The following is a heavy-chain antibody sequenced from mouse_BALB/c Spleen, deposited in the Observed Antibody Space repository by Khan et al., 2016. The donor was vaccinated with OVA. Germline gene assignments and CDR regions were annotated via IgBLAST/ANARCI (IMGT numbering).Heavy chain of an antibody. Sequence: QVQLKQSGPGLVAPSQSLSITCTISGFSLTNYGVHWVRQPPGKGLEWLVVIWRDGRTTYNSALKSRLTISKDNSKSQVFLKMNSLQTDDTAMYFCARQPYYHYNIMDYWGQGTSVTVSS. V-gene: IGHV2-6-1*01. CDR1: GFSLTNYG. CDR2: IWRDGRT. D-gene: IGHD2-10*01. CDR3: ARQPYYHYNIMDY. J-gene: IGHJ4*01.